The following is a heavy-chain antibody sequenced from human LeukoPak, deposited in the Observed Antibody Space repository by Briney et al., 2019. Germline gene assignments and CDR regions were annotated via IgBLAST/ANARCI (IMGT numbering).Heavy chain of an antibody. CDR1: GYTFTDYF. CDR3: ARDRYCSGGTCQGNLQY. D-gene: IGHD2-15*01. V-gene: IGHV1-2*02. CDR2: INPNSGGT. Sequence: ASVKVSCKASGYTFTDYFIHWVRQAPGQGLEWMGWINPNSGGTNFAQNFQGRVTMTTGTSINTAYMGLSSLTSDDTAVYYCARDRYCSGGTCQGNLQYWGQGTLVPVSS. J-gene: IGHJ1*01.